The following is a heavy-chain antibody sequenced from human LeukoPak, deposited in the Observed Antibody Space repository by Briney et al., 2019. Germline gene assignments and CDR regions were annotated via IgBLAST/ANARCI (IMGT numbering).Heavy chain of an antibody. Sequence: GESLKISCKGSGYSFTSYWIGWVHQMPGKGLEWMGIIYPGDSDTRYSPSFQGQVTISADKSISTAYLQWSSLKASDTAMYYCARTTMVRGVIKELGYWGQGTLVTVSS. CDR2: IYPGDSDT. V-gene: IGHV5-51*07. J-gene: IGHJ4*02. CDR1: GYSFTSYW. CDR3: ARTTMVRGVIKELGY. D-gene: IGHD3-10*01.